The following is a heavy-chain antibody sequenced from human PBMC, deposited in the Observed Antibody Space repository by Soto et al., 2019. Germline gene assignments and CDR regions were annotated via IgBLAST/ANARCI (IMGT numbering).Heavy chain of an antibody. V-gene: IGHV5-51*01. CDR2: IYPGDSDT. CDR1: GYSFTSYW. J-gene: IGHJ4*02. CDR3: ARHRVWHYGHYLPLVEFDY. D-gene: IGHD4-17*01. Sequence: GESLKISCKGSGYSFTSYWIGWARQMPGKGLEWMGTIYPGDSDTRYSPSFQGQVTISADKSISTAYLQWSSLKASDTAMYYCARHRVWHYGHYLPLVEFDYWGQGTLGTVSS.